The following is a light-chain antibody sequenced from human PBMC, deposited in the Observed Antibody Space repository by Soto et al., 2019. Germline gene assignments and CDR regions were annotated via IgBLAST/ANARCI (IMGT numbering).Light chain of an antibody. V-gene: IGKV1-27*01. CDR3: QKYNTAPLT. Sequence: DVQMTQSPSSLAAFVGDRVTITCRASQAIAPYLAWFQQKPGKVPKLLIYATSTLQSGVPSRFSGSGSGTDFTLTISSLQPEDVATYYWQKYNTAPLTFRGGTKVEIK. CDR2: ATS. CDR1: QAIAPY. J-gene: IGKJ4*01.